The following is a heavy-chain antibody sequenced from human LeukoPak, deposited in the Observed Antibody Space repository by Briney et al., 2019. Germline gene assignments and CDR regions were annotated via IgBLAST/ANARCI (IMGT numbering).Heavy chain of an antibody. D-gene: IGHD4-17*01. J-gene: IGHJ1*01. Sequence: PGGSLRLSCAASGFTFSTYSMNWVRQARGKGLEWVSSISSSSNYIYYADSVKGRFSISRDDAKNLLFLQMNGLRVEDTAVYYCARDMTTATTCYLEHWGQGTLVTVSS. CDR1: GFTFSTYS. V-gene: IGHV3-21*06. CDR3: ARDMTTATTCYLEH. CDR2: ISSSSNYI.